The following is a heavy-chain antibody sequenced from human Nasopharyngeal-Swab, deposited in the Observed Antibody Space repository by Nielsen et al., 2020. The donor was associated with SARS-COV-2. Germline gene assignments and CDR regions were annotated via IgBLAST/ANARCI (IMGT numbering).Heavy chain of an antibody. J-gene: IGHJ6*02. V-gene: IGHV4-59*08. CDR1: GGSISSYY. CDR3: ARLNYDFGGLYGVDV. D-gene: IGHD3-3*01. Sequence: SETLSLTCSVSGGSISSYYWSWIRQRPGKGLEWVGYVFYSGSTHYNPSLRSRVTTSVDTSKNQFSLELRSVTAADTGVYFCARLNYDFGGLYGVDVWGQGTTVTVSS. CDR2: VFYSGST.